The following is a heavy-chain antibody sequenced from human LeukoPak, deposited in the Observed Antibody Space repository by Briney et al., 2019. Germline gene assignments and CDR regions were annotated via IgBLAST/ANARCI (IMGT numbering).Heavy chain of an antibody. Sequence: GESLKISCKGSGYSFTSYWIGWVRQMPGEGLEWMGIIYPGDSDTRYSPSFQGQVTISADKSISTAYLQWSSLKASDTAMYYCARSYCSSTSCYATFDDYYYGMDVWGQGTTVTVSS. CDR3: ARSYCSSTSCYATFDDYYYGMDV. CDR1: GYSFTSYW. J-gene: IGHJ6*02. D-gene: IGHD2-2*01. V-gene: IGHV5-51*01. CDR2: IYPGDSDT.